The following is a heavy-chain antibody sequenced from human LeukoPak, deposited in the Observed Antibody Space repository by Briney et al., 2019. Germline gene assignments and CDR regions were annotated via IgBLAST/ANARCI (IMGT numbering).Heavy chain of an antibody. CDR1: GLTFSSYA. J-gene: IGHJ6*04. CDR2: ISGSGGST. V-gene: IGHV3-23*01. D-gene: IGHD2-2*01. CDR3: AKYGEYCSSTSCRPYYYYGMDV. Sequence: GGSLRLSCAASGLTFSSYAMSWVRQAPGKGLEWVSAISGSGGSTYYADSVKGRFTISRDNSKNALYLQMNSLRAEDTAVYYRAKYGEYCSSTSCRPYYYYGMDVWGKGTTVTVSS.